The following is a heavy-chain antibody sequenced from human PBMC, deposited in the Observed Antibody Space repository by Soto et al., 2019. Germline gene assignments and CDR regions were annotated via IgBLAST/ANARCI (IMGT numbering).Heavy chain of an antibody. CDR1: GGTFSSYA. V-gene: IGHV1-69*01. CDR2: IIPIFGTA. Sequence: QVQLVQSGAEVKKPGSSVKDSCKASGGTFSSYAISWVRQAPGQGLEWMGGIIPIFGTANYAQKFQGRATITADESTSTAYMELSSPRSEDTAVYYCARDSDKLGLDYWGQVTLVTVSS. CDR3: ARDSDKLGLDY. J-gene: IGHJ4*02. D-gene: IGHD3-3*02.